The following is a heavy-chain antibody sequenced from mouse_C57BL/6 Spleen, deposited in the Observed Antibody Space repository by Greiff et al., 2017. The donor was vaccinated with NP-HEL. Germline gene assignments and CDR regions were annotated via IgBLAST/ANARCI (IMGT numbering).Heavy chain of an antibody. CDR1: GYTFTDYY. Sequence: EVQLQQSGPELVKPGASVKISCKASGYTFTDYYMNWVKQSHGKSLEWIGDINPNNGGTSYNQKFKGKATLTVDKSSSTAYMELRSLTSEDSAVYYCARLWDEGYFDYWGQGTTLTVSS. CDR2: INPNNGGT. V-gene: IGHV1-26*01. J-gene: IGHJ2*01. D-gene: IGHD4-1*01. CDR3: ARLWDEGYFDY.